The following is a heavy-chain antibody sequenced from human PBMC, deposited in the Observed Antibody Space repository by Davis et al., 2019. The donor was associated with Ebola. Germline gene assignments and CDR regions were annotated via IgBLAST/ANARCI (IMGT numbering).Heavy chain of an antibody. J-gene: IGHJ4*02. V-gene: IGHV1-3*01. CDR3: ARDRVYSSGYDY. CDR1: GYTFTSYA. D-gene: IGHD6-19*01. Sequence: ASVKVSCKASGYTFTSYAIHWVRQAPGQRLEWMGWINAGNGNTKYSQKFQGRVTITRDTSASTAYMELSSLRSEDTAVYYCARDRVYSSGYDYWGQGTLVTVSS. CDR2: INAGNGNT.